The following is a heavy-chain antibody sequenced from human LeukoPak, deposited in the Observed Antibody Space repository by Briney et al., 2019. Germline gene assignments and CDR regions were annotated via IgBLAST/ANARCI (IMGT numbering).Heavy chain of an antibody. V-gene: IGHV4-4*02. CDR2: IHLNGMT. CDR3: ARGRYYDSSGYYLDY. J-gene: IGHJ4*02. Sequence: PGGSLRLSCAASGFTFSSYEMNWVRQSPGKGLEWLGEIHLNGMTNYNPSLKSRVIISRDESTNQFSLTLISVTAADTAVYYCARGRYYDSSGYYLDYWGQGTLVTVSS. D-gene: IGHD3-22*01. CDR1: GFTFSSYE.